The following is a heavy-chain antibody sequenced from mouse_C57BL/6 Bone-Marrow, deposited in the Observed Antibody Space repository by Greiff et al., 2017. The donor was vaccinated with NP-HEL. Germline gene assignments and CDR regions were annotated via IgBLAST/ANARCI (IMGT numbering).Heavy chain of an antibody. CDR3: ARGLRRKRFDY. Sequence: EVQVVESGPGMVKPSQSLSLTCTVTGYSITSGYDWHWIRHFPGNKLEWMGYISYSGSTNYNPSLKSRISITHDTSKNHFFLKLNSVTTEDTATYYCARGLRRKRFDYWGQGTTLTVSS. CDR2: ISYSGST. V-gene: IGHV3-1*01. J-gene: IGHJ2*01. CDR1: GYSITSGYD. D-gene: IGHD2-4*01.